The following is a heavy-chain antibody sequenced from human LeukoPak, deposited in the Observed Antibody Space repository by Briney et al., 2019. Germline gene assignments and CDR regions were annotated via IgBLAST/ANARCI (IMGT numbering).Heavy chain of an antibody. CDR3: ARQGGWYAVDY. V-gene: IGHV4-34*01. D-gene: IGHD6-19*01. CDR1: GGSFSGYY. CDR2: INHSGST. J-gene: IGHJ4*02. Sequence: PSETLSLTCAVYGGSFSGYYWSWIRPPPGKGLEWIGEINHSGSTNYNPSLKSRVTISVDTSKNQFSLKLSSVTAADTAVYYCARQGGWYAVDYWGQGTLVTVSS.